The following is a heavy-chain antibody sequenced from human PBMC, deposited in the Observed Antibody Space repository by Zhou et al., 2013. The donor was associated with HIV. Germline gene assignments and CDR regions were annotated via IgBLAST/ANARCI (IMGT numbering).Heavy chain of an antibody. J-gene: IGHJ2*01. Sequence: QVQLVQSGAEVKRPGSSVKVSCKASGGTFRSYVISWVRQAPGQGLEWMGGVIPIFKTTNNARKFQGRLTITTDESTSTAYMELSSLRSEDTAVYYCARGREGRGYSGYASYWYFDLWGLAPWSRLL. CDR1: GGTFRSYV. D-gene: IGHD5-12*01. CDR3: ARGREGRGYSGYASYWYFDL. CDR2: VIPIFKTT. V-gene: IGHV1-69*05.